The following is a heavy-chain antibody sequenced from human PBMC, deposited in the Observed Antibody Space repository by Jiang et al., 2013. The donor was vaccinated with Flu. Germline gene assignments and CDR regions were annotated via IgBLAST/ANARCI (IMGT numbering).Heavy chain of an antibody. D-gene: IGHD3-22*01. J-gene: IGHJ5*02. CDR3: AHRGYDSSGYLNWFDP. CDR2: IYWDDDK. V-gene: IGHV2-5*02. Sequence: KPTQTLTLTCTISGFSVSTSGVAVGWIRQPPGKALEWLAPIYWDDDKRYSPSLESRLTITKDTSKNQVVLTMTNMDPVDTATYYCAHRGYDSSGYLNWFDPWGQGTLVTVSS. CDR1: GFSVSTSGVA.